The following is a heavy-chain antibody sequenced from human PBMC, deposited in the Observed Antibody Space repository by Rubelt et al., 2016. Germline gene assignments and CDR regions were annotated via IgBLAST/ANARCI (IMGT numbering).Heavy chain of an antibody. V-gene: IGHV1-3*01. CDR1: GYSFTTYS. D-gene: IGHD6-19*01. CDR2: INAGNGNT. J-gene: IGHJ4*02. CDR3: ATGYSSGWYVAY. Sequence: QVQLVQSGAEVKKPGASVKVSCKAAGYSFTTYSIHWVRQAPGQRLEWLGWINAGNGNTKYSQKFQSRVTITRDPSGSTAYLGLGSLRSEDTAIYYCATGYSSGWYVAYWGQGTLVTVSS.